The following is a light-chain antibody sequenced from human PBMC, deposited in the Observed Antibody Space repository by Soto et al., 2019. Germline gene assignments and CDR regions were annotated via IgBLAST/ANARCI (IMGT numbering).Light chain of an antibody. J-gene: IGKJ1*01. CDR3: QQYNNWPPWT. Sequence: EMVMTQSPATLSVSPGERATLSCRASQSVSSNLAWYQQKPSQAPRLLIYDASTRATGIPARFSGSGSGTEFSLTISSLQSEDFAVYYCQQYNNWPPWTFGQGTMVEIK. CDR1: QSVSSN. CDR2: DAS. V-gene: IGKV3-15*01.